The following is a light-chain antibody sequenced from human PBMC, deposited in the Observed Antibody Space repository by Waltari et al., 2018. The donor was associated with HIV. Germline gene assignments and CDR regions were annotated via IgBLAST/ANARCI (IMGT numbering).Light chain of an antibody. J-gene: IGLJ1*01. Sequence: QSALTQPASVSGSPGQSITISCAGTSSDVGGYNYVFWYQQHPGKAPKLMIYEVTTRPSGVSNRFSGSKSGNTASLTISGLQAEDEADYYCSSYTSSSTQVFGTGTKVTVL. V-gene: IGLV2-14*01. CDR3: SSYTSSSTQV. CDR2: EVT. CDR1: SSDVGGYNY.